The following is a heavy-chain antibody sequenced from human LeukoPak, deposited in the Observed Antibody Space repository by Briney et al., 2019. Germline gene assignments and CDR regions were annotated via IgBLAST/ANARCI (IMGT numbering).Heavy chain of an antibody. Sequence: SETLSLTCTVSGASVSSDYWSWIRQSPGKGLEWIGYIYHSGHTMSNPSLKSRVSLSLDTSNNQFSLKLSSVTAADTAVYYCARHPFQFPFDHWGQGTVVSVSS. J-gene: IGHJ5*02. CDR2: IYHSGHT. V-gene: IGHV4-59*08. D-gene: IGHD2/OR15-2a*01. CDR3: ARHPFQFPFDH. CDR1: GASVSSDY.